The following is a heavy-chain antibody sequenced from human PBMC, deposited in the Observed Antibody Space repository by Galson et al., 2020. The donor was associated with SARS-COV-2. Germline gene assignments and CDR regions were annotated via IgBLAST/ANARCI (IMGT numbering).Heavy chain of an antibody. V-gene: IGHV1-2*02. CDR3: ARDAPYGSSPYYYYMDV. CDR1: GYTFTGYY. J-gene: IGHJ6*03. Sequence: ASVKVSCKASGYTFTGYYIHWVRQAPGQGLEWMGWINPNSGGTNYAQKFQGRVTMTRDTSISTVYMELSGLTSDDTAVYFCARDAPYGSSPYYYYMDVWGKGTTVTISS. D-gene: IGHD3-10*01. CDR2: INPNSGGT.